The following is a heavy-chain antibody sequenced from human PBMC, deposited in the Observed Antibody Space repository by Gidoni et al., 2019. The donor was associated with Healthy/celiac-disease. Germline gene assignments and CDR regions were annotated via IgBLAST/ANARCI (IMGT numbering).Heavy chain of an antibody. D-gene: IGHD2-15*01. V-gene: IGHV1-69*04. CDR1: GGTFSSYA. J-gene: IGHJ3*02. CDR2: IIPILGIA. Sequence: QVQLVQSGAAVKKPGSSVKVSCKASGGTFSSYAISWVRQAPGQGLEWMGRIIPILGIANYAQKCEGRVTITADKSTSTAYMELSSLRSEDTAVYYCARGCRVWVAALIDAFDIWGQGTMVTVSS. CDR3: ARGCRVWVAALIDAFDI.